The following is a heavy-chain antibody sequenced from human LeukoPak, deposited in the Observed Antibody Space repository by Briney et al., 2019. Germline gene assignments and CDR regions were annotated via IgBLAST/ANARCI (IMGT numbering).Heavy chain of an antibody. J-gene: IGHJ3*02. CDR2: ISSSSSYI. CDR3: ARAQEEIDAFDI. V-gene: IGHV3-21*01. CDR1: GFTFSSYS. D-gene: IGHD5-24*01. Sequence: GGSLRLSCAASGFTFSSYSMNRVRQAPGKGLEWVSSISSSSSYIYYADSVKGRFTISRDNAKNSLYLQMNSLRAEDTAVYYCARAQEEIDAFDIWGQGTMVTVSS.